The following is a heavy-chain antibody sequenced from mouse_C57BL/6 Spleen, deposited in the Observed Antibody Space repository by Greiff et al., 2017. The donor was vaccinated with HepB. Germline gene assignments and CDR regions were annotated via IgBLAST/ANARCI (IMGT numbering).Heavy chain of an antibody. D-gene: IGHD1-1*01. Sequence: VQLQQSGPELVKPGASVKISCKASGYTFTDYYMNWVKQSHGKSLEWIGDINPNNGGTSYNQKFKGKATLTVDKSSSTAYMALRSLTSEDSAVYYCARASYYYGSSYYFDYWGQGTTLTVSS. CDR3: ARASYYYGSSYYFDY. V-gene: IGHV1-26*01. CDR1: GYTFTDYY. J-gene: IGHJ2*01. CDR2: INPNNGGT.